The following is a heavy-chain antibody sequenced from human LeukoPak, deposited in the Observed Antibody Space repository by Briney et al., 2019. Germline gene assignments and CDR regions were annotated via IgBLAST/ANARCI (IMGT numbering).Heavy chain of an antibody. D-gene: IGHD3-22*01. CDR2: IYTSGST. Sequence: SETLSLTCTVSGGSISSYYWSWIRQPAGKGLEWIGRIYTSGSTNYNPSLKSRVTISVDTSKNQFSLKLSSVTAADTAVYYCARVYYYDSSGYFGYWGQGTLVTVSS. J-gene: IGHJ4*02. V-gene: IGHV4-4*07. CDR3: ARVYYYDSSGYFGY. CDR1: GGSISSYY.